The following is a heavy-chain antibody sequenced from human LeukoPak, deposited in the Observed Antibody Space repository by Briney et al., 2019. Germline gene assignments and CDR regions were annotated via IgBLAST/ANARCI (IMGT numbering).Heavy chain of an antibody. Sequence: GGSLRLSCAASGFTFSSYAMSWVRQAPGKGLEWVSAISGSGGSTYHADSVKGRFTISRDNSKNTLYLQMNSLRAEDTAVYYCAKDPSYVWGSYRNDYWGQGTLVTDSS. D-gene: IGHD3-16*02. CDR1: GFTFSSYA. CDR3: AKDPSYVWGSYRNDY. J-gene: IGHJ4*02. CDR2: ISGSGGST. V-gene: IGHV3-23*01.